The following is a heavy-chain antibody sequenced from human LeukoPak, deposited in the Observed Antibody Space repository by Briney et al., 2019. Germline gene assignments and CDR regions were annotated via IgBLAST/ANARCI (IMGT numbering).Heavy chain of an antibody. J-gene: IGHJ4*02. CDR1: GGTFSSYA. V-gene: IGHV1-69*04. CDR3: ARETGILTGYSFV. CDR2: IIPILGIA. D-gene: IGHD3-9*01. Sequence: SVKVSCKASGGTFSSYAISWVRQAPGQGLEWMGRIIPILGIANYAQKFQGRVTITADKSTSTAYMELSSLRSEDTAVYYCARETGILTGYSFVWGQGTLVTVSS.